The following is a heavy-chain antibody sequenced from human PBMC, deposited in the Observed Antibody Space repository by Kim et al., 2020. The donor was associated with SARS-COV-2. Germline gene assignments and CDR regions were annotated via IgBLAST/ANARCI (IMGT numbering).Heavy chain of an antibody. Sequence: GGSLRLSCVASGFMFSAYRMDWVRQAPGKGPEWVSSISSYSNDIYYADSVKGRFTISRDNAKNSVFLQMNSLRAEDTAVYYCVTDVVASVWGSWSQGTVVTVSS. CDR2: ISSYSNDI. CDR1: GFMFSAYR. D-gene: IGHD3-16*01. CDR3: VTDVVASVWGS. V-gene: IGHV3-21*01. J-gene: IGHJ5*02.